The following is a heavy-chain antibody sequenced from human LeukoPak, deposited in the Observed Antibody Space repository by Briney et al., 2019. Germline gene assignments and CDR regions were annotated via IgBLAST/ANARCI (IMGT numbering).Heavy chain of an antibody. J-gene: IGHJ6*02. D-gene: IGHD2-2*03. CDR1: GGTFSSYA. Sequence: ASVKASCKASGGTFSSYAISWVRQAPGQGLEWMGGIIPIFGTANYAQKFQGRVTITADESTSTAYMELSSLRSEDTAVYYCARLDIVVVPAAMYFDYYYGMDVWGQGTTVTVSS. CDR3: ARLDIVVVPAAMYFDYYYGMDV. V-gene: IGHV1-69*01. CDR2: IIPIFGTA.